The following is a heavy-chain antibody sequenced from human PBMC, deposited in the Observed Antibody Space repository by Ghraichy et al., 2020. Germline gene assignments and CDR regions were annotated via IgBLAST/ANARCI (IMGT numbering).Heavy chain of an antibody. V-gene: IGHV4-61*01. CDR2: IYYSGST. CDR1: GGSVSSGSYY. D-gene: IGHD1-26*01. Sequence: SETLSLTCTVSGGSVSSGSYYWSWIRQPPGKGLEWIGYIYYSGSTNYNPSLKSRVTISVDTSKNQFSLKLSSVTAADTAVYYCARDSIVGAPPDNWFDPWGQGTLVTVSS. J-gene: IGHJ5*02. CDR3: ARDSIVGAPPDNWFDP.